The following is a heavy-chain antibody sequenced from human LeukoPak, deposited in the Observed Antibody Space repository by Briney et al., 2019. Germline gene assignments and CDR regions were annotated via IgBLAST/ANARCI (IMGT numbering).Heavy chain of an antibody. Sequence: GGSLRLSCAASGSTFSSYSMNWVRQAPGKGLEWVSSISSSSSYIYYADSVKGRFTISRDNAKNSLYLQMNSLRAEDTAVYYCARDKEYYDGRGAFDIWGQGTMVTVSS. CDR2: ISSSSSYI. CDR3: ARDKEYYDGRGAFDI. D-gene: IGHD3-22*01. V-gene: IGHV3-21*01. CDR1: GSTFSSYS. J-gene: IGHJ3*02.